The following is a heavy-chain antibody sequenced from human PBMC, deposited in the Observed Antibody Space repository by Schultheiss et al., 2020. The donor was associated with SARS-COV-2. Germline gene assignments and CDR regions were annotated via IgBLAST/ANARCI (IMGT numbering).Heavy chain of an antibody. CDR1: GFTFGNYW. J-gene: IGHJ4*02. CDR2: INEDGTTT. CDR3: ARSTDGYMD. D-gene: IGHD5-24*01. V-gene: IGHV3-74*01. Sequence: GGSLRLSCAASGFTFGNYWMHWVRQAPGKGLMWVSRINEDGTTTNYADSVKGRFTISRDNAKNLLYLQMNSLRAEDTAVYYCARSTDGYMDWGQGTLVTVSS.